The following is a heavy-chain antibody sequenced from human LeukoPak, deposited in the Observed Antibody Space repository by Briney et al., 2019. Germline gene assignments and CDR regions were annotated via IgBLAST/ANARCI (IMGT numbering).Heavy chain of an antibody. Sequence: PGGSLRLSCTVSGFTVGINSMSWVRQAPGKGLEWVSFIYSGGNTHYSDSVKGRFTISRDNSKNTLYLQMNSLRAEDTAVYYCARVRTVTYAFDIWGQGTMATVSS. CDR2: IYSGGNT. D-gene: IGHD4-17*01. CDR3: ARVRTVTYAFDI. J-gene: IGHJ3*02. V-gene: IGHV3-66*01. CDR1: GFTVGINS.